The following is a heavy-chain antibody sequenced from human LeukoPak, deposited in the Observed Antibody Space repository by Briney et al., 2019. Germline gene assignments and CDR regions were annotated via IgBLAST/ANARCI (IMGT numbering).Heavy chain of an antibody. CDR3: VKHSGGVYGNSDY. J-gene: IGHJ4*02. V-gene: IGHV3-23*01. D-gene: IGHD1-1*01. CDR2: VSGSGGST. Sequence: PGGSLRLFCEASGFTFSNYAMTGVRQAPEKGLEWVSGVSGSGGSTYYADSVRGRFTISKDSSKNTLQMNSLSADDTAMYYCVKHSGGVYGNSDYWGQGILVTVSS. CDR1: GFTFSNYA.